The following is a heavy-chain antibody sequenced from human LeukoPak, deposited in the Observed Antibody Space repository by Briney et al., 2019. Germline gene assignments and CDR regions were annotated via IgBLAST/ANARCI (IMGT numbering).Heavy chain of an antibody. CDR1: GFTFSSYG. J-gene: IGHJ4*02. D-gene: IGHD1-26*01. CDR3: AKDRGISGSYYADY. V-gene: IGHV3-30*18. Sequence: GGSLRLSCAASGFTFSSYGMHWVRQAPGKGLEWVAVMPHDGSDKYYADSVKGRFTISRDNSKNTLYLQMNSLRTEDTAVYYCAKDRGISGSYYADYWGQGTLVTVSS. CDR2: MPHDGSDK.